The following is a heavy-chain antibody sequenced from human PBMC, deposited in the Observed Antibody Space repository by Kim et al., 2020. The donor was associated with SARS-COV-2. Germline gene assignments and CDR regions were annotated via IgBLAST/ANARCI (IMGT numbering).Heavy chain of an antibody. Sequence: ASVKVSCKVSGYTLTELSMHWVRQAPGKGLEWMGGFDPEDGETMYAQKFQGRVTMTEDTSTDTAYMELSSLRSEDTDVYYCATAGSLWFGELFYSNWGQGTLVTVSS. CDR3: ATAGSLWFGELFYSN. J-gene: IGHJ4*02. D-gene: IGHD3-10*01. V-gene: IGHV1-24*01. CDR2: FDPEDGET. CDR1: GYTLTELS.